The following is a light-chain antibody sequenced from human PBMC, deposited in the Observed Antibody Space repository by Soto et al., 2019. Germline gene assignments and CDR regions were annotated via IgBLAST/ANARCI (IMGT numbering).Light chain of an antibody. CDR3: QQNYSPPPT. CDR1: QNINNY. J-gene: IGKJ5*01. CDR2: AAS. Sequence: DIQMTQSPSSLSASVGDRVTISCRASQNINNYLNWYHQKPGKAPKLLIYAASSLQSGVPLRFSGSGSGTDFTLTISSLQPEDIATYYCQQNYSPPPTFGQGTRLEIK. V-gene: IGKV1-39*01.